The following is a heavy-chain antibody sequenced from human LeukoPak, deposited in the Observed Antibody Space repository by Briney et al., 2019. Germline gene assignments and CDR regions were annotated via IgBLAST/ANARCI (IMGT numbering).Heavy chain of an antibody. Sequence: PGGSLRLSCAASGFTFSSYAMHWVRQAPGKGLEYVSAISSNGGSTYYANSVKGRFTISRDNSKNTLYLQMGSLRAEDMAVYYCAREGGVRYFDWLPYYYGMDVWGQGTTVTVSS. V-gene: IGHV3-64*01. CDR1: GFTFSSYA. CDR3: AREGGVRYFDWLPYYYGMDV. CDR2: ISSNGGST. D-gene: IGHD3-9*01. J-gene: IGHJ6*02.